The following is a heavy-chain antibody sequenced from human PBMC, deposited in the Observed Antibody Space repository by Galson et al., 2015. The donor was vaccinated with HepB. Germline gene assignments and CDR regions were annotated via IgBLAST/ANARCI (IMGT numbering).Heavy chain of an antibody. CDR3: AAGTPELGPGYYFDY. CDR2: IIPIFGTA. V-gene: IGHV1-69*13. Sequence: SVKVSCKASGGTFSSYAISWVRQAPGQGLEWMGGIIPIFGTANYAQKFQGRVTITADESTSTAYMELSSLRSEDTAVYYCAAGTPELGPGYYFDYWGQGTLVTVSS. D-gene: IGHD7-27*01. J-gene: IGHJ4*02. CDR1: GGTFSSYA.